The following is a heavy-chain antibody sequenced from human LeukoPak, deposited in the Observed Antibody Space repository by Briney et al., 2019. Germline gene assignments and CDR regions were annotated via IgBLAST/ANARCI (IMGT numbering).Heavy chain of an antibody. V-gene: IGHV4-38-2*02. CDR2: IYYSGST. CDR1: GYFIRSGFY. J-gene: IGHJ3*02. CDR3: ARGDDSSGDYAFDI. D-gene: IGHD3-22*01. Sequence: PSETLSLTCTVSGYFIRSGFYWGWIRQPPGKGLEWIGSIYYSGSTYYNPSLKSRVTISVDTSKNQFSLKLSSVTAADTAVYYCARGDDSSGDYAFDIWGQGTMVTVSS.